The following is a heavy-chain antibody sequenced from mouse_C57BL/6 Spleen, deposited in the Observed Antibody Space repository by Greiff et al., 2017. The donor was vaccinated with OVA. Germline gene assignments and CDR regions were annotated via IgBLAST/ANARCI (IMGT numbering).Heavy chain of an antibody. D-gene: IGHD1-1*01. J-gene: IGHJ4*01. CDR1: GFNIKDDY. CDR3: TTGSSSHYYAMDY. V-gene: IGHV14-4*01. CDR2: IDPENGDT. Sequence: EVQRVESGAELVRPGASVKLSCTASGFNIKDDYMHWVKQRPEQGLEWIGWIDPENGDTEYASKFQGKATITADTSSNTAYLQLSSLTSEDTAVYYCTTGSSSHYYAMDYWGQGTSVTVSS.